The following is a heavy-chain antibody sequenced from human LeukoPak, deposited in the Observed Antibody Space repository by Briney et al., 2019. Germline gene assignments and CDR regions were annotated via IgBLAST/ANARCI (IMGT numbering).Heavy chain of an antibody. CDR3: ARGRDYYDSSGYPPVGY. V-gene: IGHV3-74*01. CDR2: INSDGSST. D-gene: IGHD3-22*01. J-gene: IGHJ4*02. CDR1: GFTFRSYW. Sequence: GGSLRLSCAASGFTFRSYWMHWVRQAPGKGLVWVSRINSDGSSTSYADSVKGRFTISRDNAKNTLYLQMNSLRAEDTAVYYCARGRDYYDSSGYPPVGYWGQGTLVTVSS.